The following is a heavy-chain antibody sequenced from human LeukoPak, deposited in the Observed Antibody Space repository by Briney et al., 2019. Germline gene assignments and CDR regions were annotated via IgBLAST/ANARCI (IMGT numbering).Heavy chain of an antibody. V-gene: IGHV3-53*01. CDR3: ARALYFQH. J-gene: IGHJ1*01. Sequence: GGSLRLSRAASGFTVSSRYVTWVRQGPGKGLEWVSVIYSGVRADYADSVKGRFTISRDNSKNTLYLQMNSLRAEDTAVYYCARALYFQHWGQGTLVTVSS. CDR1: GFTVSSRY. CDR2: IYSGVRA.